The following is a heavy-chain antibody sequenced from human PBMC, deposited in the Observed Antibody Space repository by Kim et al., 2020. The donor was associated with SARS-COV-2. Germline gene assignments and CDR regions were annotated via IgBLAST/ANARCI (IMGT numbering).Heavy chain of an antibody. J-gene: IGHJ3*02. V-gene: IGHV1-46*01. CDR3: ARVAGAMSAFDI. D-gene: IGHD3-10*01. Sequence: SYAQKFQGRVTMTRDTSTSTVYMELSSLRSEDTAVYYCARVAGAMSAFDIWGQGTMVTVSS.